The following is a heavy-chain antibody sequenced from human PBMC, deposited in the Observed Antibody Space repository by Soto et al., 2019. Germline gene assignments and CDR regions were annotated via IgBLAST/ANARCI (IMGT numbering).Heavy chain of an antibody. CDR1: GGSFSGYY. V-gene: IGHV4-34*01. Sequence: QVQLQQWGAGLLKPSETLSLTCAVYGGSFSGYYWSWIRQPPGKGLEWIGEINHSGSTNYNPSLKSRVTISVDTSKNQFSLKLSSVTAADTAVYYCARVGRITMVRGVYFDYWGQGTLVTGSS. D-gene: IGHD3-10*01. J-gene: IGHJ4*02. CDR2: INHSGST. CDR3: ARVGRITMVRGVYFDY.